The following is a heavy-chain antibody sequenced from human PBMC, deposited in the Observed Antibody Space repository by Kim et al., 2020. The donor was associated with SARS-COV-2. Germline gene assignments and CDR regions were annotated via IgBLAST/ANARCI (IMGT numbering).Heavy chain of an antibody. CDR1: GFTFSSYW. CDR3: AGGDQWLVLGFGMDV. D-gene: IGHD6-19*01. Sequence: GGSLRLSCAASGFTFSSYWMHWVRQAPGKGLVWLSRINSDGSSTSYADSVKGRFTISRDNAKNTLDLQMNSLRAEDTAVYYCAGGDQWLVLGFGMDVWGQRTTVTVSS. V-gene: IGHV3-74*01. CDR2: INSDGSST. J-gene: IGHJ6*02.